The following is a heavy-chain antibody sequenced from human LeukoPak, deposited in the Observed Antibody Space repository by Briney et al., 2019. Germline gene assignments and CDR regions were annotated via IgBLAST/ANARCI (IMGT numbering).Heavy chain of an antibody. CDR1: GGSISGHY. D-gene: IGHD3-16*01. CDR3: ARFGVDYDMDV. V-gene: IGHV4-59*11. J-gene: IGHJ6*02. CDR2: IHYSGKA. Sequence: SETLSLTCTVSGGSISGHYWTWVRQPPGEGLEWIGQIHYSGKADYNPSLRSRITISVDTSKNQMSLKVTSVTAADAAVYYCARFGVDYDMDVWGQGTTVTVS.